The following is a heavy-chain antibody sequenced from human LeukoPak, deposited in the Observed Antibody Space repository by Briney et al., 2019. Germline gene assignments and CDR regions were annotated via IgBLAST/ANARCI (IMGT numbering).Heavy chain of an antibody. CDR3: ARRTEGSSWDAFDY. Sequence: SETLSLTCTVSGGSISSSSYYWGWIRQPPGKGLEWIGSIYYSGSTYYNPSPKSRVTISVDTSKNQFSLKLSSVTAADTAVYYCARRTEGSSWDAFDYWGQGTLVTVSS. CDR2: IYYSGST. CDR1: GGSISSSSYY. D-gene: IGHD6-13*01. V-gene: IGHV4-39*01. J-gene: IGHJ4*02.